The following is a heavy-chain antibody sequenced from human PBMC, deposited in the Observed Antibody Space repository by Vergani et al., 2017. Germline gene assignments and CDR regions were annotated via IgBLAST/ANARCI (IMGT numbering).Heavy chain of an antibody. Sequence: QVQLQQWGAGLLKPSETLSLTCAVSGGSISSGGYYWSWIRQHPGKGLEWIGYIYYSGSTYYNPSLKSRVAISVDTSKNQFSLKLSSVTAADTAVYYCARWEHSSGSGGFDYWGQGTLVTVSS. D-gene: IGHD6-19*01. J-gene: IGHJ4*02. CDR2: IYYSGST. V-gene: IGHV4-31*11. CDR1: GGSISSGGYY. CDR3: ARWEHSSGSGGFDY.